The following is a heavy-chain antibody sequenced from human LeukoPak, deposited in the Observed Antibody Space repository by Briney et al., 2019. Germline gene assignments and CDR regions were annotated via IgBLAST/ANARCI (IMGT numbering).Heavy chain of an antibody. D-gene: IGHD2-15*01. V-gene: IGHV4-34*01. CDR2: INHSGST. CDR3: ARDNGLPDYCSGGSCYFPFS. CDR1: GGSFSGYY. Sequence: SETLSLTCAVYGGSFSGYYWSWIRQPPGKGLEWIGEINHSGSTNYNPSLKSRVTISVDTSKNQFSLKLSSVTAADTAVYYCARDNGLPDYCSGGSCYFPFSWGQGTLVTVSS. J-gene: IGHJ5*02.